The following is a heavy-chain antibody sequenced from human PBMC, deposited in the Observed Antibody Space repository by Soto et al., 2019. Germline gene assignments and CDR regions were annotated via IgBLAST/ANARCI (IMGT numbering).Heavy chain of an antibody. CDR1: GFTFSSYS. V-gene: IGHV3-21*01. D-gene: IGHD5-12*01. Sequence: GGSLRLSCAASGFTFSSYSMNWVRQAPGKGLEWVSSISSSSSYIYYADSVKGRFTISRDNAKNSLYLQMNSLRAEDTAVYYCARTDFYSGSPVFPLKEVAAQRDFDYWGQGTLVTVSS. CDR3: ARTDFYSGSPVFPLKEVAAQRDFDY. J-gene: IGHJ4*02. CDR2: ISSSSSYI.